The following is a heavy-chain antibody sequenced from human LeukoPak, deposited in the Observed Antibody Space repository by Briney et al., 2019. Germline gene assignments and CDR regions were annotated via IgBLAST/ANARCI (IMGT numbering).Heavy chain of an antibody. V-gene: IGHV4-4*07. CDR1: GGSISSYY. J-gene: IGHJ4*02. D-gene: IGHD3-3*01. CDR3: AREDIADYDFWSGYQYYFDY. Sequence: NPSETLSLTCTVSGGSISSYYWSWIRQPAGKGLEWIGRIYTSGSTNYNPSLKSRVTISVDTSKNQFSLKLSSVTAADTAVYYCAREDIADYDFWSGYQYYFDYWGQGTLVTVSS. CDR2: IYTSGST.